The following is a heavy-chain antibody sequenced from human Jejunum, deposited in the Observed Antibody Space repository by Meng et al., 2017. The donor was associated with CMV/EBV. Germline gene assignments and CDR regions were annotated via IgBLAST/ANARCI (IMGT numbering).Heavy chain of an antibody. V-gene: IGHV3-23*01. Sequence: EVQLLESGGASVQPRGTLRLSCAASGFTFSRHAMNWVRQAPGKGLEWVSGISGSVDNTYYADSVKGRFTISRDKTNNMVYLEMKSLRPEDTARYYCAREGLGGSYFGIDFWGQGALVTVSS. CDR3: AREGLGGSYFGIDF. CDR1: GFTFSRHA. J-gene: IGHJ4*02. D-gene: IGHD1-26*01. CDR2: ISGSVDNT.